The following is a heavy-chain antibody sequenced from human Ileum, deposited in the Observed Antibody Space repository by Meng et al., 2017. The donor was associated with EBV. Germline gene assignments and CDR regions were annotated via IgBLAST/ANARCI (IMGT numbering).Heavy chain of an antibody. CDR2: IYYSGTP. CDR3: ARGWDTAMDSG. Sequence: EPLPLTVTDSGGSVCMCCYSSVLIRQPQGNELQWIGYIYYSGTPKYNPSLESRVPISVDTSKNQFSLKLRSVSASDTAVYYCARGWDTAMDSGWGQGTLVTVSS. J-gene: IGHJ4*02. D-gene: IGHD5-18*01. V-gene: IGHV4-61*01. CDR1: GGSVCMCCYS.